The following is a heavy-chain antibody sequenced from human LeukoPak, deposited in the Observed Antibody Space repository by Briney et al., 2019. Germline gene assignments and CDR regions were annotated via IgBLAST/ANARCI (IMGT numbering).Heavy chain of an antibody. Sequence: GGALRLSCAASGFSFSGYGMHWVRQAPGKGLEWVTFIRYDGSTKSYADSVKGRFTIARDNSKNTLYLQMNSLRGEDTAVYFCAKDYNNGFDYWGQGALVTVSS. CDR1: GFSFSGYG. J-gene: IGHJ4*02. V-gene: IGHV3-30*02. CDR2: IRYDGSTK. CDR3: AKDYNNGFDY. D-gene: IGHD1-14*01.